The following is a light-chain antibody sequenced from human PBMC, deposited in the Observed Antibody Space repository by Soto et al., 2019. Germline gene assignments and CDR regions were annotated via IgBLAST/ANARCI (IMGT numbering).Light chain of an antibody. CDR1: QSLSTY. V-gene: IGKV3-11*01. J-gene: IGKJ3*01. CDR2: DAS. Sequence: EIVLTQSPATLSLSPGERATLSCRASQSLSTYLAWYQQKPGRAPRLLIYDASNRATGIPARFSGSGSGTDFTLTISSLEAEDFAVYYCQQRFNWPLTTFGPGTKLDI. CDR3: QQRFNWPLTT.